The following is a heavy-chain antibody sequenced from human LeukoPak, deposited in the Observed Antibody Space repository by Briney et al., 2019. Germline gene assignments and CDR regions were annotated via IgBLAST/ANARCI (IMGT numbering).Heavy chain of an antibody. J-gene: IGHJ4*02. V-gene: IGHV4-61*02. CDR2: IYSSGST. D-gene: IGHD1-26*01. CDR1: GGSFSSGSYY. Sequence: SETLSLTCTVSGGSFSSGSYYWTWIRQPAAKGLEWIGRIYSSGSTNYNPSLKSRVTISVDTSRTQCSLRLSAVTAADTAVYYCARRCPWGIVGAAFDSWGQGTLVTVSS. CDR3: ARRCPWGIVGAAFDS.